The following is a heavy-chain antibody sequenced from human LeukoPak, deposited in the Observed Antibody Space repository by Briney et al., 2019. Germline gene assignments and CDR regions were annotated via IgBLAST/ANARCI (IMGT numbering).Heavy chain of an antibody. CDR1: GFAFSNYA. CDR3: ARGLDGSHCSFDY. CDR2: ISGSGSNT. Sequence: HPGGSLRLSCVASGFAFSNYAMSWVRQAPGKRLEWVSGISGSGSNTYYADSVKGRFTISRDNSKHTLYLQMNSLRAEDTAVYYCARGLDGSHCSFDYCGQGTLVTVSS. D-gene: IGHD1-26*01. V-gene: IGHV3-23*01. J-gene: IGHJ4*02.